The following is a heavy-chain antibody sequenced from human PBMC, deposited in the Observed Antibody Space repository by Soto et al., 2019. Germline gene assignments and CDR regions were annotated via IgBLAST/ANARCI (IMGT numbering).Heavy chain of an antibody. CDR2: IYYSGST. V-gene: IGHV4-39*01. CDR3: ATVPIVGTTQYYFDY. Sequence: QLQLQESGPGLVKPSETLSLTCTVSGGSFDSTGYYWALVRQPPGNGLEWIAYIYYSGSTNYNPYLKSRLTISVETSRTQLSLSLSSVTAADTAVYYCATVPIVGTTQYYFDYWGQGTLVTVSS. D-gene: IGHD1-1*01. J-gene: IGHJ4*02. CDR1: GGSFDSTGYY.